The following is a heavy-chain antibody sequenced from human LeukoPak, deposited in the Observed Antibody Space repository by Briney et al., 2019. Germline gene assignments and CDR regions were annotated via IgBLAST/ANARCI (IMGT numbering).Heavy chain of an antibody. D-gene: IGHD3-22*01. CDR2: IRYDGSNK. J-gene: IGHJ4*02. CDR1: GLTFSNYG. CDR3: AKDSYYDSSVYYSQIDY. V-gene: IGHV3-30*02. Sequence: GGSLRLSCAAPGLTFSNYGMHWVRQAPGKGLEGVAFIRYDGSNKYYADSVKGRFTISRGNSKNTLYLQMNSLRAEDTAVYYCAKDSYYDSSVYYSQIDYWGQGTLVTVSS.